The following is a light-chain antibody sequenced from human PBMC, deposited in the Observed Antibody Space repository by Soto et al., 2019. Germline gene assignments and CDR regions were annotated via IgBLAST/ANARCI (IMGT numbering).Light chain of an antibody. Sequence: EIVLMQSPGTLSLSPGERATLSCRASQSVTSSYLAWYQQKPGQAPRLLIDGASRRATGIPDRFSGSGSGTDFTLTISRLEPEDFAVYYCQRYGSSPPLTFGGWTTVEIK. J-gene: IGKJ4*01. CDR2: GAS. CDR1: QSVTSSY. CDR3: QRYGSSPPLT. V-gene: IGKV3-20*01.